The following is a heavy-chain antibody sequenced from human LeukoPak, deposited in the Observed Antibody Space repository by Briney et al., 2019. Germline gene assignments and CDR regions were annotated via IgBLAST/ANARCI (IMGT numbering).Heavy chain of an antibody. CDR1: GGSIRSSYYY. CDR3: ASITYYDFWSGYSDY. Sequence: SETLSLTCTVSGGSIRSSYYYWGWIRQPPGKGLEWIGSIYYSGSTYYNPSLKSRVTISVDTSKNQFSLKLSSVTAADTAVHYCASITYYDFWSGYSDYWGQGTLVTVSS. J-gene: IGHJ4*02. V-gene: IGHV4-39*01. CDR2: IYYSGST. D-gene: IGHD3-3*01.